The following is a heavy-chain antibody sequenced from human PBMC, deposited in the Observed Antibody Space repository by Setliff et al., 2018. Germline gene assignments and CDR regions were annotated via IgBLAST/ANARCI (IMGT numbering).Heavy chain of an antibody. J-gene: IGHJ3*02. D-gene: IGHD3-22*01. CDR3: ATRTYYDSNGYYYAIAGPFDI. Sequence: SETLSLTCSVSGGSISSSIYYWGWIRQPPGEGLEWIGSIYYSGSTYYSPSLKRRVTISVDTSKNQFSLKLSSVTAADTAVYYCATRTYYDSNGYYYAIAGPFDIWGQGTMVTVSS. CDR2: IYYSGST. CDR1: GGSISSSIYY. V-gene: IGHV4-39*01.